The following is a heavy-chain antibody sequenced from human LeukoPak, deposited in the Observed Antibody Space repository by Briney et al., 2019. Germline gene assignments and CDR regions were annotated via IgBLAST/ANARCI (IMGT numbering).Heavy chain of an antibody. D-gene: IGHD5-24*01. J-gene: IGHJ4*02. CDR1: GFTFSSYA. V-gene: IGHV3-30*04. CDR3: ARDEYEGLATITWNFDY. CDR2: ISYDGSNK. Sequence: GGSLRLSCAASGFTFSSYAMHWVRQAPGKGLEWVAVISYDGSNKYYADSVEGRFTISRDNSKNTLYLQMNSLRAEDTAVYYCARDEYEGLATITWNFDYWGQGTLVTVSS.